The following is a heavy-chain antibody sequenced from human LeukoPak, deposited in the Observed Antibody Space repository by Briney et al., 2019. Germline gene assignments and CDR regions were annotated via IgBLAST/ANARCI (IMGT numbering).Heavy chain of an antibody. CDR3: ARQYSSGWYYYYGMDV. Sequence: ASVKVSCKASGGTFSSYAISWVRQAPGQGLKWMGRIIPILGIANYAQKFQGRVTITADKSTSTAYMELSSLRSEDTAVYYCARQYSSGWYYYYGMDVWGQGTTVTVSS. D-gene: IGHD6-19*01. CDR1: GGTFSSYA. CDR2: IIPILGIA. J-gene: IGHJ6*02. V-gene: IGHV1-69*04.